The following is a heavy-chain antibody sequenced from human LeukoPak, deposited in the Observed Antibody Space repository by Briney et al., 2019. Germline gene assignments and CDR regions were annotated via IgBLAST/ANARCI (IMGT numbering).Heavy chain of an antibody. Sequence: GGSLRLSCAVSGFTFSGNAMNWVRQAPGKGLEWVASISGNGLGTYYADSVKGRFNISRDNSKNTLYLHMESLRTEDTAVYYCANDANSFDSGSYLIPFDFWGQGTRVTVSS. CDR2: ISGNGLGT. CDR1: GFTFSGNA. CDR3: ANDANSFDSGSYLIPFDF. J-gene: IGHJ4*02. V-gene: IGHV3-23*01. D-gene: IGHD1-26*01.